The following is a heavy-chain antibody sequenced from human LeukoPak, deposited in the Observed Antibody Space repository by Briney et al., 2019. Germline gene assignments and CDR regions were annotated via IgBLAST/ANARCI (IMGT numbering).Heavy chain of an antibody. CDR1: GYIFTGYY. CDR2: INPNSGGT. J-gene: IGHJ4*02. D-gene: IGHD6-19*01. V-gene: IGHV1-2*02. Sequence: ASVKVSCKASGYIFTGYYMHWVRQAPGQGLEWMGWINPNSGGTNYAQKFQGRVTMTRDTSISTAYMELRSLRSDDTAVYYCARGGNSGWRTPNDDYWGQGTLVTVSS. CDR3: ARGGNSGWRTPNDDY.